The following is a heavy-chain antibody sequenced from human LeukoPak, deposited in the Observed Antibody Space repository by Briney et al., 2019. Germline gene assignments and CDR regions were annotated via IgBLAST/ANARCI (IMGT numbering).Heavy chain of an antibody. D-gene: IGHD4-17*01. Sequence: ASVPVSCKASGYTFTGYYMHWVRQAPGQGLEWMGWINPNSGGTNYAQKFQGRVTMTRDTSISTAYMELSRLRSDDTAVYYCAREDYGDVGAFDIWGQGTMVTVSS. CDR1: GYTFTGYY. J-gene: IGHJ3*02. CDR3: AREDYGDVGAFDI. CDR2: INPNSGGT. V-gene: IGHV1-2*02.